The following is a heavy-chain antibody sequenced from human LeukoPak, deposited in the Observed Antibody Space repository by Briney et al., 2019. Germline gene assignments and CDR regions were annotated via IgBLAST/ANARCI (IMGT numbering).Heavy chain of an antibody. V-gene: IGHV1-46*01. CDR1: GYTFTSYY. J-gene: IGHJ6*02. Sequence: GASVKVSCKASGYTFTSYYMHWVRQAPGQGLEWMGIINPSGGSTSYAQKFQGRVTMTRDTSTSTVYMELSSLRSEDTAVYYCARATGYYNGYYYYGMDVWGQGTTATVSS. D-gene: IGHD3-9*01. CDR3: ARATGYYNGYYYYGMDV. CDR2: INPSGGST.